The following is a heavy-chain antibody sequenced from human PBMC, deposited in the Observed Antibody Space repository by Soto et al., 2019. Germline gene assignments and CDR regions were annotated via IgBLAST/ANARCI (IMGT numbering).Heavy chain of an antibody. J-gene: IGHJ4*02. CDR3: ARDSRGGAARRPTFYY. CDR1: GFTFSSFE. CDR2: IGRSGETI. V-gene: IGHV3-48*03. Sequence: PGGSLRLSCVGSGFTFSSFEMNWVRQTPGKGLEWLSYIGRSGETIYYADSVRGRLTISRDNAKSSLFLQMTGLRDEDTGIYYCARDSRGGAARRPTFYYWGRGTLVTVSS. D-gene: IGHD6-6*01.